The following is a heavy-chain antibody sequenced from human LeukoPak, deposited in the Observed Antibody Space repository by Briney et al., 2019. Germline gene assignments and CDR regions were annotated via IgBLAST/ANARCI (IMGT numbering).Heavy chain of an antibody. CDR2: IRSKPYGGTT. CDR1: GFTFSDYG. J-gene: IGHJ3*02. Sequence: GGSLRLSCTASGFTFSDYGVNWFRQAPGKGLEWVTFIRSKPYGGTTEYAASVKGRFSISRDDSTSIVYLQMNSLKTEDTALYYCSRTRISGIDGFDIWGQGTMVTVSS. D-gene: IGHD2-15*01. V-gene: IGHV3-49*03. CDR3: SRTRISGIDGFDI.